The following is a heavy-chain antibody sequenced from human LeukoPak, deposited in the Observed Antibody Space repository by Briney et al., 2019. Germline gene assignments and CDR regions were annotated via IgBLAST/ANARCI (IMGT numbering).Heavy chain of an antibody. CDR2: VYHSGST. V-gene: IGHV4-38-2*01. CDR3: GRSPL. CDR1: GDSITSGSF. Sequence: PSETLSLTCAVSGDSITSGSFWGWIRQPPGKGLEWIGSVYHSGSTYYNASLKNRVSISVDTSKNQFSLKLTSVIAADTAVYYCGRSPLWGQGILVTVSS. J-gene: IGHJ4*02.